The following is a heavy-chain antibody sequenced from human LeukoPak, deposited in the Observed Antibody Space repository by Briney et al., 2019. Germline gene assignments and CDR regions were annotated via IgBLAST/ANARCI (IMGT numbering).Heavy chain of an antibody. CDR1: GFTFSGYW. CDR3: ATTLTQWLLSN. V-gene: IGHV3-7*01. D-gene: IGHD6-19*01. Sequence: GGSLRLSCAASGFTFSGYWMHWIRQAPGKGREWVANIKQDGSEKYYVDSVKGRFTISRDTPKNSLYLQMNSLRAEDTAVYYCATTLTQWLLSNWGQGTLVTVSS. J-gene: IGHJ4*02. CDR2: IKQDGSEK.